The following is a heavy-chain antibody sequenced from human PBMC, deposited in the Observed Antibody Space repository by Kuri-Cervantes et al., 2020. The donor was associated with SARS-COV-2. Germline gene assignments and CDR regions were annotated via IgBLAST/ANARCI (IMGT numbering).Heavy chain of an antibody. J-gene: IGHJ6*02. D-gene: IGHD3-3*01. CDR2: INHSGST. Sequence: GSLRLSCDVYGGSFSGYYWTWIRQPPGKGLEWIGEINHSGSTDYNPSLKSRVTISVDTSNNQFSLSLSSVTAADTAVYYCARDRRRDDFWSGYSIKFKYYYYGMDVWGQGTTVTVSS. CDR3: ARDRRRDDFWSGYSIKFKYYYYGMDV. V-gene: IGHV4-34*01. CDR1: GGSFSGYY.